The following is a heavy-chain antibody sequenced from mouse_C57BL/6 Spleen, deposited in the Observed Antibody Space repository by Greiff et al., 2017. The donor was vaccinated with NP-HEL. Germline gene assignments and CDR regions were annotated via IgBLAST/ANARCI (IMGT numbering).Heavy chain of an antibody. J-gene: IGHJ3*01. CDR1: GYTFTDYE. CDR3: TRFGSGPSWFAY. Sequence: VQLQESGAELVRPGASVTLSCKASGYTFTDYEMHWVKQTPVHGLEWIGAIDPETGGTAYNQKFKGKAILTADKSSSTAYMEPRSLTSEDSAVYYCTRFGSGPSWFAYWGQGTLVTVSA. V-gene: IGHV1-15*01. D-gene: IGHD3-2*02. CDR2: IDPETGGT.